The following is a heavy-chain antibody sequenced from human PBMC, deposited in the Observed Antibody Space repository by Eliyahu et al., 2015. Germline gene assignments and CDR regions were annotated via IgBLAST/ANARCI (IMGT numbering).Heavy chain of an antibody. CDR2: INHSGST. CDR1: GGSFSGYY. CDR3: ARQTWGGDGAFDI. J-gene: IGHJ3*02. D-gene: IGHD2-21*02. V-gene: IGHV4-34*01. Sequence: QVQLQQWGAGLLKPSXTLSLTCAVYGGSFSGYYWSWIRQPPGKGLEWIGEINHSGSTNYNPSLKSRVTISVDTSKNQFSLKLSSVTAADTAVYYCARQTWGGDGAFDIWGQGTMVTVSS.